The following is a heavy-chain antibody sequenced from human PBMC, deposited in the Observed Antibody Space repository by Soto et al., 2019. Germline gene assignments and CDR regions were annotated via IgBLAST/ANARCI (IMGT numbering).Heavy chain of an antibody. CDR3: ASGVVVPAAIPWFDP. CDR1: GGTFSSYA. D-gene: IGHD2-2*01. Sequence: ASVKVSCKASGGTFSSYAIRWVRQAPGQGLEWMGRIIPILGIANYAQKFQGRVTITADKSTSTAYMELSSLRSEDTAVYYCASGVVVPAAIPWFDPWGQGTLVTVSS. J-gene: IGHJ5*02. CDR2: IIPILGIA. V-gene: IGHV1-69*04.